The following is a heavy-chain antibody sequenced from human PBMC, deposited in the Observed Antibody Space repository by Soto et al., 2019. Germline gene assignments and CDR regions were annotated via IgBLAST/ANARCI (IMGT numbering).Heavy chain of an antibody. J-gene: IGHJ4*02. V-gene: IGHV3-30*04. Sequence: QVHLVESGGGVVQPGGSLRLSCAASGLTFSTYQMYWVRQAPGKGLEGVAVMSYDGAYKHHADSVKGRFTISRDNSKNTVSLQMNSLRVEDTALYYCVRTACVINNCSYRGVRWGQGTLVTV. CDR1: GLTFSTYQ. D-gene: IGHD3-10*01. CDR3: VRTACVINNCSYRGVR. CDR2: MSYDGAYK.